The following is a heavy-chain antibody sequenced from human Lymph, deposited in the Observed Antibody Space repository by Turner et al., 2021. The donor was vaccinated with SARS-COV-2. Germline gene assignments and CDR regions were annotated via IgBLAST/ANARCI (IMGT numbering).Heavy chain of an antibody. CDR1: GFTFSSYS. CDR3: ARGPPDFPYYFDY. D-gene: IGHD2-21*02. CDR2: ITFTSSYI. Sequence: EVQLVESGGGLVKPGGSLRLSCAASGFTFSSYSMNWVRQAPGKGLEWVSSITFTSSYIYYADSVKGRFTISRDNAKNSLYLQMNSLRAEDTAVYYCARGPPDFPYYFDYCGQGTLVTVSS. J-gene: IGHJ4*02. V-gene: IGHV3-21*01.